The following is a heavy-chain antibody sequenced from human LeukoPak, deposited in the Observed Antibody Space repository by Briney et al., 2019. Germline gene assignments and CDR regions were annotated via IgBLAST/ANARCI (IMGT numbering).Heavy chain of an antibody. J-gene: IGHJ4*02. CDR2: VYSGGTT. V-gene: IGHV3-66*01. CDR3: ASASNKKYYFES. D-gene: IGHD4-11*01. Sequence: GGSLRLSCAASGFTVSPTYMSWVRQAPGRGLEWVSIVYSGGTTYYADSVKGRFTISGDSSKNTLYLQMNSLRGEDTAVYYCASASNKKYYFESWGQGTLVTVSS. CDR1: GFTVSPTY.